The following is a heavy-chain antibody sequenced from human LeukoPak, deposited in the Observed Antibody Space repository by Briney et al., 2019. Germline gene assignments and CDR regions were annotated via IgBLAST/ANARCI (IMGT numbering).Heavy chain of an antibody. D-gene: IGHD2-21*02. Sequence: ASVKVSCKASGGTFSNYAITWVRQAPGQGLEWMGGIIPIFGTANYAQKFQGRVTITADESTSTAYMELSSLRSEDTAVYYCARVSYCGGDCLSKAFDIWGQGTMVTVSS. V-gene: IGHV1-69*13. CDR2: IIPIFGTA. CDR1: GGTFSNYA. J-gene: IGHJ3*02. CDR3: ARVSYCGGDCLSKAFDI.